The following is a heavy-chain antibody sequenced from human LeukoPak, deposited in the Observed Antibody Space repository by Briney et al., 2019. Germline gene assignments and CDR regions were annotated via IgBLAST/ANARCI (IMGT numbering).Heavy chain of an antibody. D-gene: IGHD6-13*01. V-gene: IGHV4-59*08. J-gene: IGHJ4*02. CDR1: GFSISSYY. Sequence: SETLSLTCAVSGFSISSYYWSWVRQPPGKGLEWIGYTNYSGSTDYNASLKTRVTILVDTSKNQFSLKLSSVTAADTAVYYCARGAAGTVPFDYWGQGTLVTVSS. CDR2: TNYSGST. CDR3: ARGAAGTVPFDY.